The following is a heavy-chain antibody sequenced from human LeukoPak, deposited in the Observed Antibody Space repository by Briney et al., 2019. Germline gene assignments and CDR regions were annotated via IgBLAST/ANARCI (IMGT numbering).Heavy chain of an antibody. CDR2: IDTDGSSA. D-gene: IGHD4-17*01. J-gene: IGHJ4*02. CDR1: GFTFSSYW. V-gene: IGHV3-74*01. Sequence: GGSLRLSCAASGFTFSSYWMHWVRQPPGKGLVWVSRIDTDGSSATYADSVKGRFTISRDNAKNTVYLQMNSLRVEDTGVYYCASAFTTVTPHFHCWGQGTLVTVSS. CDR3: ASAFTTVTPHFHC.